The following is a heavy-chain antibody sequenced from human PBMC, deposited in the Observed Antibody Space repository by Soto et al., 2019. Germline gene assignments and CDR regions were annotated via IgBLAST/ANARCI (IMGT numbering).Heavy chain of an antibody. Sequence: AASVKVSCKASGYTFTSCDINWVRQATGQGLEWMGWMNPNSGNTGYAQKFQGRVTMTRNTSISTAYMELSSLRSEDTAVYYCARGRVPYGSGSYYAYWGQGTLVTVSS. V-gene: IGHV1-8*01. CDR2: MNPNSGNT. CDR3: ARGRVPYGSGSYYAY. D-gene: IGHD3-10*01. J-gene: IGHJ4*02. CDR1: GYTFTSCD.